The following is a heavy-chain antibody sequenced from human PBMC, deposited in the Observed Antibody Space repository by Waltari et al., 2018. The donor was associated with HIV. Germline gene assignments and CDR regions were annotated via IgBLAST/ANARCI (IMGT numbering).Heavy chain of an antibody. Sequence: VQLVQSGAEVKKPGASVTVYCQAAGSTFTYYYMHWVRHAPGQGLEWMGWINLNSGGTNYAQKFQGRVTMTRDTSISTAYMELSRLRSDDTAVYYCARDGRSSLNWYYYGMDVWGQGTTVTVSS. D-gene: IGHD1-20*01. CDR3: ARDGRSSLNWYYYGMDV. CDR2: INLNSGGT. V-gene: IGHV1-2*02. CDR1: GSTFTYYY. J-gene: IGHJ6*02.